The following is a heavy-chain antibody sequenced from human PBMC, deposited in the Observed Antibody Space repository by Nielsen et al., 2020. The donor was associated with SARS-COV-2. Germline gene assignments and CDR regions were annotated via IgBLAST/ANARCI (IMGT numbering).Heavy chain of an antibody. V-gene: IGHV3-53*04. CDR2: IYSGGST. Sequence: GESLKISCAASGFTVSSNYMSWVRQAPGKGLEWVSVIYSGGSTYYADSVKGRFTISRHNSKNTLYLQMNSLRAEDTAVYYCATDVSHYGDYAFEYWGQGTLVTVSS. D-gene: IGHD4-17*01. CDR3: ATDVSHYGDYAFEY. CDR1: GFTVSSNY. J-gene: IGHJ4*02.